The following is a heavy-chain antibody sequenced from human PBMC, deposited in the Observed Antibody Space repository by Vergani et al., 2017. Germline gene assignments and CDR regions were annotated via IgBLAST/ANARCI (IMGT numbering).Heavy chain of an antibody. V-gene: IGHV3-30*18. CDR3: AKTRLYQLLYDYFDY. D-gene: IGHD2-2*02. J-gene: IGHJ4*02. Sequence: QVQLVESVGGVVQPGRSLRLSCAASGFIFSSYGMHWVRQAPGKGLEWVAVISYDGSNKYYADSVKCRFTISRDNSKNTLYLQMNSLRAEDTAVYYCAKTRLYQLLYDYFDYWGQGTLVTVSS. CDR2: ISYDGSNK. CDR1: GFIFSSYG.